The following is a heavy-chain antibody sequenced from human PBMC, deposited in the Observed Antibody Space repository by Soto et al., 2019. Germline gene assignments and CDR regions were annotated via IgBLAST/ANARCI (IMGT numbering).Heavy chain of an antibody. V-gene: IGHV6-1*01. CDR2: TYYRSKWYN. CDR1: GDSVSSNIAA. Sequence: PSQTLSLTCAISGDSVSSNIAAWNWIRQSPSRGLEWLGRTYYRSKWYNDYAVSVKSRITINPDTSKNQFSLQLNSVTPEDTAMYYCARLITMIVVPTHQTGMDVWGQGTTVTVSS. J-gene: IGHJ6*02. D-gene: IGHD3-22*01. CDR3: ARLITMIVVPTHQTGMDV.